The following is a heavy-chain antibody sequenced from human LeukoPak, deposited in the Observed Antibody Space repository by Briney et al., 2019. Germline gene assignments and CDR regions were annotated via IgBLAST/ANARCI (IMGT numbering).Heavy chain of an antibody. CDR2: IYSDNT. J-gene: IGHJ4*02. D-gene: IGHD4/OR15-4a*01. V-gene: IGHV3-53*01. CDR1: GFTLSSYA. Sequence: GGSLRLSCAASGFTLSSYAMSWVRQAPGKGLEWVSFIYSDNTHYSDSVKGRFAISRDNSKNTLYLQMNSLRAEDTAVYYCARRAGAYSHPYDYWGQGTLVTVSS. CDR3: ARRAGAYSHPYDY.